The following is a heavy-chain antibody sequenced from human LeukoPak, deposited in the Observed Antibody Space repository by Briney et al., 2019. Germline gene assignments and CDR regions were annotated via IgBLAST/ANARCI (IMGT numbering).Heavy chain of an antibody. D-gene: IGHD3-9*01. CDR1: GFTFSSHA. J-gene: IGHJ4*02. CDR3: ARDSPLLTV. V-gene: IGHV3-23*01. CDR2: IGDDVVST. Sequence: GGALRLSCAASGFTFSSHAMSWVRQAPGKGLEWVSAIGDDVVSTYYAESVKGRFTISRDNSKNTLYLQMNSLRAEDTATYYCARDSPLLTVWGQGTLVTVSS.